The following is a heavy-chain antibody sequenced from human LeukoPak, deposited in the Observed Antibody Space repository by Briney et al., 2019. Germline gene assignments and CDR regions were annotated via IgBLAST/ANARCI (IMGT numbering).Heavy chain of an antibody. CDR1: DDSISSSGHF. Sequence: SETLSLTCTVSDDSISSSGHFWGWIRQPPGKGLEWIGSISYSGTTYYNPSLKSRVTISVDTSKNRFSLNLSSVTAADTAVYYCARDWLFGSFDIWGQGTMVTVSS. J-gene: IGHJ3*02. CDR3: ARDWLFGSFDI. CDR2: ISYSGTT. V-gene: IGHV4-39*02. D-gene: IGHD3-9*01.